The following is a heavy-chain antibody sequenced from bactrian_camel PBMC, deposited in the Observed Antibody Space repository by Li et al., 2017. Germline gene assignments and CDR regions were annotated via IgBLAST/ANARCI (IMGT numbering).Heavy chain of an antibody. CDR3: AAGWGHCDLQADFRA. V-gene: IGHV3S1*01. Sequence: VQLVESGGGSVQPGGSLRLSCATFGFTFRDTRMAWVRQAQGKGLEWVASINPGGDRTYYLDSVKGRFTISRDDAKVTHYLQMNSLNPEDTGVYFCAAGWGHCDLQADFRAWGQGTQVTVS. D-gene: IGHD3*01. J-gene: IGHJ6*01. CDR2: INPGGDRT. CDR1: GFTFRDTR.